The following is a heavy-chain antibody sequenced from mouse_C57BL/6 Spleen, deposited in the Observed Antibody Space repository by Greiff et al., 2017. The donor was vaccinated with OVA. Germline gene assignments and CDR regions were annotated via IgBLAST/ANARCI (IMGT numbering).Heavy chain of an antibody. CDR3: ARRGSSGYDYFDY. CDR2: IYPGDGDT. J-gene: IGHJ2*01. Sequence: VQLQESGPELVKPGASVKISCKASGYAFSSSWMNWVKQRPGKGLEWIGRIYPGDGDTNYNGKFKGKATLTADKSSSTAYMQLSSLTSEDSAVYFCARRGSSGYDYFDYWGQGTTLTVSS. CDR1: GYAFSSSW. D-gene: IGHD3-2*02. V-gene: IGHV1-82*01.